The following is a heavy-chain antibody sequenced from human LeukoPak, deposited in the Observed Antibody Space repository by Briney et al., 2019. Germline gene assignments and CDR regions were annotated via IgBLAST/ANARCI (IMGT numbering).Heavy chain of an antibody. CDR1: GGSVSTFY. D-gene: IGHD1-26*01. CDR2: IYYSGTTNH. V-gene: IGHV4-59*08. J-gene: IGHJ4*02. CDR3: ARHSARYGLEPDFDY. Sequence: PSETLSLTCTVSGGSVSTFYWSWIRQPPGKGLEWIGFIYYSGTTNHNYNPSLKSRVTISVDTSKNQFSLKLNSVTAADTAVYYCARHSARYGLEPDFDYWGQGTLVTVSS.